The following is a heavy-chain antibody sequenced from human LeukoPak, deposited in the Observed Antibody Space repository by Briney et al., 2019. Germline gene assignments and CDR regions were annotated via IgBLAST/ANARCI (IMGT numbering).Heavy chain of an antibody. Sequence: PGGSLRLSCAASGFTVSSNYMSWVRQGPGEGLEWVSVIYSGGSTYYADSVKGRFTISRDNSKNTLYLQMNSLRAEDTAVYYCARDYTLDYGMDVWGQGTTVTVSS. CDR2: IYSGGST. V-gene: IGHV3-53*01. CDR1: GFTVSSNY. CDR3: ARDYTLDYGMDV. J-gene: IGHJ6*02.